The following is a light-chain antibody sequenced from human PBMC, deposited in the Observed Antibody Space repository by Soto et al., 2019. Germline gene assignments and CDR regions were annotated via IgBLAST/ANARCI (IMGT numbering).Light chain of an antibody. CDR3: LQALQPPYS. CDR2: FAS. V-gene: IGKV2-28*01. J-gene: IGKJ2*01. Sequence: DIVMTQSPLSLPVSPGEPASISCRSSQSLLHRNGYSSLDWYLQKPGQSPRLLIFFASTLACGVPAKFSASGSGTVFTLKISRVEAEDVGIYYCLQALQPPYSFGQGTKLEI. CDR1: QSLLHRNGYSS.